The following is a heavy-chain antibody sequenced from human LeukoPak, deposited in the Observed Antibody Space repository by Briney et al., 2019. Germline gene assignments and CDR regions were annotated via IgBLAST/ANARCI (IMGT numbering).Heavy chain of an antibody. J-gene: IGHJ4*02. V-gene: IGHV4-4*02. CDR2: IYHSGST. D-gene: IGHD6-13*01. Sequence: SGTLSLTCAVSGGSISSSNWWSWVRRPPGKGLEWIGEIYHSGSTNYNPSLKSRVTISVDRSKNQFSLKLSSVTAADMAVYYCARDRAAAGNFDYWGQGTLVTVSS. CDR3: ARDRAAAGNFDY. CDR1: GGSISSSNW.